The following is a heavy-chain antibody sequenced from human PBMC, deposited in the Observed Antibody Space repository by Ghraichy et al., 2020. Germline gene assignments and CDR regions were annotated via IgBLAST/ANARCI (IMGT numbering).Heavy chain of an antibody. CDR1: GFTLSSYA. D-gene: IGHD4-17*01. J-gene: IGHJ4*02. CDR2: INNRGGDT. V-gene: IGHV3-23*01. CDR3: AKGLGWQPYGDFDY. Sequence: GGSLRLSCAASGFTLSSYAMIWVRQASGKGLEWISGINNRGGDTYYADSVRGRFTVSRDNSQHTLYLQLNSLRVEDTAVYYCAKGLGWQPYGDFDYWGQGTLVTVSS.